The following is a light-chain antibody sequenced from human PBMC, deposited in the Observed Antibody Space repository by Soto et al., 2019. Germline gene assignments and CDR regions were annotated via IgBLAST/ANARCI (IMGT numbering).Light chain of an antibody. CDR3: QQYDTYSRT. J-gene: IGKJ1*01. V-gene: IGKV1-5*01. Sequence: EIPMTRSPSTLSASVGDRVTITCRASHTISTWLAWYQQKPGKAPKLLMYDASSLERGVPSRFSGSGSGTEFTLTISSLQPDDFATYYCQQYDTYSRTFGQGTKVDIK. CDR2: DAS. CDR1: HTISTW.